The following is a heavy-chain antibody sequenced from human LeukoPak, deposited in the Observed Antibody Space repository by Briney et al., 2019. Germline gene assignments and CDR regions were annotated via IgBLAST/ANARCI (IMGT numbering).Heavy chain of an antibody. D-gene: IGHD3-10*01. J-gene: IGHJ5*02. CDR3: ARYSGESNWFDP. CDR2: ISHNGST. V-gene: IGHV4-34*01. Sequence: PSETPSLTCAVYGGSFSDYYWSWIRQSPDKGLEWIGEISHNGSTNYNPSLKSRVTISVDTSKNQFSLKLSSVTAADTAVYCCARYSGESNWFDPWGQGTLVTVSS. CDR1: GGSFSDYY.